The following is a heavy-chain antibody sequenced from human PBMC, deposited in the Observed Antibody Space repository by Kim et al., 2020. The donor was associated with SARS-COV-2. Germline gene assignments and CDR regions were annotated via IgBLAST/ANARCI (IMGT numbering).Heavy chain of an antibody. V-gene: IGHV4-34*01. CDR2: INHSGST. CDR1: GGSFSGYY. J-gene: IGHJ5*02. D-gene: IGHD3-16*02. Sequence: SETLSLTCAVYGGSFSGYYWSWIRQPPGKGLEWIGEINHSGSTNYNPSLKSRVTISVDTSKNQFSLKLSSVTAADTAVYYCARSGQFYDYVWGSYRHNWFDPWGQGTLVTVSS. CDR3: ARSGQFYDYVWGSYRHNWFDP.